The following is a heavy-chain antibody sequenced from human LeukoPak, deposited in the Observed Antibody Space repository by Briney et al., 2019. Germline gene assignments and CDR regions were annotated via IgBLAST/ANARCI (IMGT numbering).Heavy chain of an antibody. J-gene: IGHJ4*02. CDR1: SGSISSSTYY. CDR2: IYYSGNT. Sequence: SETLSLTCTVSSGSISSSTYYWGWVRQPPGKGLEWIGSIYYSGNTYYNPSLKSRVTISLDTSKNQFSLKLSSVTAADTAVYYCATVGATYYNILTGPFDYWGQGTLVTVSS. CDR3: ATVGATYYNILTGPFDY. V-gene: IGHV4-39*07. D-gene: IGHD3-9*01.